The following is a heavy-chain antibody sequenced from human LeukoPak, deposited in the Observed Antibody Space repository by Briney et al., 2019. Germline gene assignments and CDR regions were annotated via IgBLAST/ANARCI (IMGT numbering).Heavy chain of an antibody. J-gene: IGHJ6*02. CDR1: GYTFTNSG. CDR3: VREVTMVRGVITFYHYNGMDV. Sequence: GASVKVSCKASGYTFTNSGISWVRQAPGQGLEWMGWISTYNGYTNYALNFQGRVTMTTDASTSTAYMELRSLRSDDTAVYYCVREVTMVRGVITFYHYNGMDVWGQGTAVTASS. V-gene: IGHV1-18*01. D-gene: IGHD3-10*01. CDR2: ISTYNGYT.